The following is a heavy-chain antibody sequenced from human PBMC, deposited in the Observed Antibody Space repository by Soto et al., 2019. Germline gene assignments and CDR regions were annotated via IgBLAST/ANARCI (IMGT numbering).Heavy chain of an antibody. CDR2: ISAYNGNT. Sequence: ASVKVSCKASGYTFTSYGISWVRQAPGQGLEWMGWISAYNGNTNYAQKLQGRVTMTTDTSTSTAYMELRSLRSDDTAVYYCARVPLDCSSTSCYSYGMDVWGQGTTVTVSS. V-gene: IGHV1-18*01. J-gene: IGHJ6*02. D-gene: IGHD2-2*01. CDR1: GYTFTSYG. CDR3: ARVPLDCSSTSCYSYGMDV.